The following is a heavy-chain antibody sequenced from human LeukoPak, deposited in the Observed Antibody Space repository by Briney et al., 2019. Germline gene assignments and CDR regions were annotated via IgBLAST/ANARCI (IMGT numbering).Heavy chain of an antibody. CDR3: ARGGRRQPLDY. Sequence: PSETLSLTCAVYGGSFSGYYWSWIRQPPGKGLEWIGEINHSGSTNYNPSLKSRVTISVDTSKNQFSLKLSSVTAADTAVYYCARGGRRQPLDYWGQGTLVTVSS. J-gene: IGHJ4*02. CDR1: GGSFSGYY. V-gene: IGHV4-34*01. CDR2: INHSGST.